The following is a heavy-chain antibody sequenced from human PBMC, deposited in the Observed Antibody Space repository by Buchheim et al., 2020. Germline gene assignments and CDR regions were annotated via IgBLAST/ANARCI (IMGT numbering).Heavy chain of an antibody. CDR3: ARDSSGWNSNFDY. Sequence: EVQLVESGGGLVKPGGSLRLSCAASGFTFSSYSMNWVRQAPGKGLEWVSSISSSSSYIYYADSVKGRFTTFTDNAKNLLYAQMNRLRAEDTAEYYCARDSSGWNSNFDYWGQGTL. V-gene: IGHV3-21*01. D-gene: IGHD6-19*01. J-gene: IGHJ4*02. CDR1: GFTFSSYS. CDR2: ISSSSSYI.